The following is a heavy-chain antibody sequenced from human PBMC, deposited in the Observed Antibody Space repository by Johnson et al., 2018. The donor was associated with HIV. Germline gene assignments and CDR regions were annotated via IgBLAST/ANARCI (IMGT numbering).Heavy chain of an antibody. CDR3: AKDEPPLTKSIVVVVAAAYGAFDI. Sequence: VQLVESGGGVVRPGGSLRLSCAVSGFMVADYGMSWVRQVPERGLEWVSGTGGGTTNCADSRKGRFSISSDNSKNTLYLQINSLRAEDTAVYYCAKDEPPLTKSIVVVVAAAYGAFDIWGQGTMVTVSS. CDR1: GFMVADYG. D-gene: IGHD2-15*01. J-gene: IGHJ3*02. V-gene: IGHV3-38-3*01. CDR2: TGGGTT.